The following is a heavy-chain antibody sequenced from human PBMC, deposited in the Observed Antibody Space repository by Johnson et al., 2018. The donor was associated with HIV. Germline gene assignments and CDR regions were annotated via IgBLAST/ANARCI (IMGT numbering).Heavy chain of an antibody. J-gene: IGHJ3*02. Sequence: HVQLVESGGGVVQPGRSLRLSCAASGFTFSSYAMHWVRQAPGKGLEWVAVISYDGSEKYYADSVKGRFTISRDSSKNTLYLQVNSLRAEDTAVYYCAREGALGAYDAFDIWGQGTMVTVSS. CDR3: AREGALGAYDAFDI. V-gene: IGHV3-30*04. D-gene: IGHD3-10*01. CDR2: ISYDGSEK. CDR1: GFTFSSYA.